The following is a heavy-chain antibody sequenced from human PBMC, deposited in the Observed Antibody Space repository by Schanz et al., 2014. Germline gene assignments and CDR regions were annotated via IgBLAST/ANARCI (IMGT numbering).Heavy chain of an antibody. CDR2: IYIGGNT. Sequence: EVQLVESGGGLVQPGGSLRLSCAASGFSVGNKYMNWVRQAPGKGLEWVSFIYIGGNTYYADSGKGSITISRDNSKNTVHIQMNSLRAEDTAVYDCARGGPAYYFDDWGQGTLVTVSS. J-gene: IGHJ4*02. CDR3: ARGGPAYYFDD. V-gene: IGHV3-66*01. CDR1: GFSVGNKY.